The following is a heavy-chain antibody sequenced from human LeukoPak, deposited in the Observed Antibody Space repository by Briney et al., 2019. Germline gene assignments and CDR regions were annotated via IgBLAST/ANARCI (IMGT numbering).Heavy chain of an antibody. D-gene: IGHD2-15*01. V-gene: IGHV3-11*04. J-gene: IGHJ4*02. CDR3: ARVGSVVAATPPD. CDR2: ISSSGSTI. CDR1: GFTFSDYY. Sequence: GGSLRLSCAAPGFTFSDYYMSWIRQAPGKGLEWVSYISSSGSTIYYADSVKGRFTISRDNAKNSLYLQMNSLRAEDTAVYYCARVGSVVAATPPDWGQGTLVTVSS.